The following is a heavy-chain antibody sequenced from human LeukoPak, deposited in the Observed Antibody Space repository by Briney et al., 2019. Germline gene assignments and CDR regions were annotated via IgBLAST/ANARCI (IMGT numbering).Heavy chain of an antibody. CDR3: STGTGGSSSWFDY. D-gene: IGHD2-2*01. J-gene: IGHJ4*02. CDR2: VYDSGST. Sequence: SETLSLTCNVSGGSIRTYYWSWIRQSPWRGLEWLGYVYDSGSTKYNPSLKGRVTISIDTFKSQFSLKVNSVTGADTAVYYCSTGTGGSSSWFDYWGPGILVAVSS. CDR1: GGSIRTYY. V-gene: IGHV4-59*13.